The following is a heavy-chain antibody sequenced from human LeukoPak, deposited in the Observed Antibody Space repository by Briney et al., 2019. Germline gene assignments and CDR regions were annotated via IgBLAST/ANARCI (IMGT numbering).Heavy chain of an antibody. V-gene: IGHV4-39*01. Sequence: PSETLSLTCTVSGGSISSSSYYWGWIRQPPGKGLEWIGSIYYSGSTYYNPSLKSRVTISVDTPKNQFSLKLSSVTAADTAVYYCARLRYYYDSSGYYADYWGQGTLVTVSS. CDR1: GGSISSSSYY. CDR2: IYYSGST. J-gene: IGHJ4*02. CDR3: ARLRYYYDSSGYYADY. D-gene: IGHD3-22*01.